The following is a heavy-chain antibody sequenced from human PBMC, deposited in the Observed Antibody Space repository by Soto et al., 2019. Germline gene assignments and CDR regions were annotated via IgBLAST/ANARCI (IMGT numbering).Heavy chain of an antibody. CDR3: VKKTGWYRPFGD. CDR2: VSHTGFS. Sequence: HVQLRESGPGLVKPSDTLSLTCAVSGFSISGDNWWGWIRQAPGKGLEWIGYVSHTGFSHYNPSLEGRVTLSVDPSKNLFSLKLTSVTAVDTAVYYCVKKTGWYRPFGDWGQGTLVTVSS. CDR1: GFSISGDNW. V-gene: IGHV4-28*01. J-gene: IGHJ4*02. D-gene: IGHD3-9*01.